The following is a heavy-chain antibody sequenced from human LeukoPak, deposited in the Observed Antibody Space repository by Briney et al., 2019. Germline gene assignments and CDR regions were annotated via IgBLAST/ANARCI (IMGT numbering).Heavy chain of an antibody. CDR1: GFTFSSYE. V-gene: IGHV3-48*03. J-gene: IGHJ4*02. CDR3: ARDSSSWPYYFDY. D-gene: IGHD6-13*01. CDR2: ISSSGSTI. Sequence: HTGGSLRLSCAASGFTFSSYEMNWVRQAPGKGLEWVSYISSSGSTIYYADSVKGRFTTSRDNAENSLYLQMDSLRAEDTAVYYCARDSSSWPYYFDYWGQGTLVTVSS.